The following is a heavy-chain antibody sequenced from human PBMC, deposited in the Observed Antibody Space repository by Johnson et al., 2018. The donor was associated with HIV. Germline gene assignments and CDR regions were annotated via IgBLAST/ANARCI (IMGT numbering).Heavy chain of an antibody. CDR1: GFTVSSNY. V-gene: IGHV3-66*01. J-gene: IGHJ3*02. Sequence: QLVESGGGLVQPGGSLRLSCAASGFTVSSNYMSWVRQAPGKGLEWVSLINTGGSTYYADSVQGRFTISRDNSKNTLYLQMNSLGAEDTAVYYCVTLVVAPPFDIWGQGTMVTVSS. D-gene: IGHD2-15*01. CDR3: VTLVVAPPFDI. CDR2: INTGGST.